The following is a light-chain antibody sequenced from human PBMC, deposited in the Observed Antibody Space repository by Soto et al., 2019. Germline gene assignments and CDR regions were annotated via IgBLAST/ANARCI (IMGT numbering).Light chain of an antibody. CDR3: QQYNNWPRT. CDR2: GAS. Sequence: EIVMTQSPATLSVSPGERATLSCRASQSISSNLAWYQQKPGQAPRLVIYGASARATGIPARFSGGGSGTEFTLTISSLQSEDFAVYYCQQYNNWPRTFGQGTKLEIK. CDR1: QSISSN. V-gene: IGKV3-15*01. J-gene: IGKJ2*01.